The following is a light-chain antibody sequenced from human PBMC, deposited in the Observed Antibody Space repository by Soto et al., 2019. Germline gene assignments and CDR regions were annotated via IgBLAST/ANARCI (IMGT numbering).Light chain of an antibody. V-gene: IGKV3-15*01. CDR3: HQYDNWLVT. Sequence: EIVMTQSPATLSVSPGERATLSCRASQSVSSNLAWYQQKPGQAPRLLIYGASTRATGIPARFSGSGSGTEFTLTIGSLQSEDFATYYCHQYDNWLVTFGPGTKVDIK. J-gene: IGKJ3*01. CDR2: GAS. CDR1: QSVSSN.